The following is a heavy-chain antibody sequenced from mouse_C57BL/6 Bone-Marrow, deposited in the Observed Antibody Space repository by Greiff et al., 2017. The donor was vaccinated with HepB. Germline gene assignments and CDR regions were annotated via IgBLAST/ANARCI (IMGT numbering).Heavy chain of an antibody. Sequence: QVQLQQPGAELVKPGASVKMSCKASGYTFTSYWITWVKQRPGQGLEWIGDIYPGSGSTNYNEKFKSKATLAVDTSSSTAYMQLSSLTSEDSAVYYWARHYRSSFYAMDYWGQGTTVTVSS. D-gene: IGHD1-1*01. V-gene: IGHV1-55*01. CDR2: IYPGSGST. CDR1: GYTFTSYW. J-gene: IGHJ4*01. CDR3: ARHYRSSFYAMDY.